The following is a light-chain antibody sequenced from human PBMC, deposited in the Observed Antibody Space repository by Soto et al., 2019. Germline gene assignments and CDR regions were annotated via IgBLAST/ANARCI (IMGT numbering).Light chain of an antibody. CDR1: SSNIGNNY. Sequence: QSVLTQSPSVSAAPGQKVTISCSGSSSNIGNNYVSWYQQLPGTAPKLLIYENNKRPSGIPDRFSGSKSGTSGTLDITGLQTGDEADYYCATWDGSLTGEVFGGGTKLTVL. CDR3: ATWDGSLTGEV. V-gene: IGLV1-51*01. J-gene: IGLJ2*01. CDR2: ENN.